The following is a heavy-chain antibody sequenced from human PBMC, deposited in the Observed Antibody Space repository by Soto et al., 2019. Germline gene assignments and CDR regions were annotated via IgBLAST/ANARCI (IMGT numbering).Heavy chain of an antibody. CDR3: ARQRTTVVTQAYYDH. D-gene: IGHD2-21*02. CDR1: GESISSSSYY. CDR2: IYYSGRT. Sequence: SETLSLTCIVSGESISSSSYYWGWIRQPPGKGLEWIGSIYYSGRTYYNPSFKSRVTISIDTSKNQFSLKLSSVTATDTAVYYCARQRTTVVTQAYYDHWRQGALVTVSS. J-gene: IGHJ4*02. V-gene: IGHV4-39*01.